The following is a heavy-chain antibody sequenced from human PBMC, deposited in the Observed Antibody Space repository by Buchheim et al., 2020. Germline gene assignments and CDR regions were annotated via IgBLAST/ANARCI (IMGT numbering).Heavy chain of an antibody. CDR2: ISYDGSNK. V-gene: IGHV3-30-3*01. CDR3: ARDRLTRILDY. J-gene: IGHJ4*02. D-gene: IGHD2-15*01. CDR1: GFTFSSYA. Sequence: VQLLESGGDLIQPGGSLRLSCGASGFTFSSYAMHWVRQAPGKGLEWVAVISYDGSNKYYADSVKGRFTISRDNSKNTLYLQMNSLRAEDTAVYYCARDRLTRILDYWGQGTL.